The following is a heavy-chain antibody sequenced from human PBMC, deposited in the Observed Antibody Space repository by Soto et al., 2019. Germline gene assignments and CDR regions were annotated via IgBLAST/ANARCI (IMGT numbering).Heavy chain of an antibody. Sequence: EVQLVESGGGLVQPGESLRLSCAASGFTFSNYWMHWVRQAPGKGQMWVSRIDSDGSRITYADFVKGRFTISRDNAKNTVYLHMNSLTAEDTAVYYCVRTSLVVAVATREDFWGQGTLVTVSS. CDR3: VRTSLVVAVATREDF. CDR2: IDSDGSRI. V-gene: IGHV3-74*01. CDR1: GFTFSNYW. D-gene: IGHD2-15*01. J-gene: IGHJ4*02.